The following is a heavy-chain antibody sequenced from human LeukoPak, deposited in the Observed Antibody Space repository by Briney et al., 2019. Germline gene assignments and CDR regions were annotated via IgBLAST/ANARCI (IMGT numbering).Heavy chain of an antibody. CDR2: ISSNGGSI. CDR1: GFTFSSYA. J-gene: IGHJ4*02. V-gene: IGHV3-64*01. CDR3: ARDSRGSGLHPDY. D-gene: IGHD3-10*01. Sequence: GGSLRLSCAASGFTFSSYAMHWVRQAPGKGLEYVSAISSNGGSIYYANSVKGRFTISRDNSKNTLYLQMGSLRAKDMAVYYCARDSRGSGLHPDYWGQGTLVTVSS.